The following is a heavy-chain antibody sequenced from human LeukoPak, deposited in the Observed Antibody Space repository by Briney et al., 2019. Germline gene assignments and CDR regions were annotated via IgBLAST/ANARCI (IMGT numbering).Heavy chain of an antibody. J-gene: IGHJ4*02. V-gene: IGHV4-4*07. D-gene: IGHD4-11*01. CDR2: VYTNGNT. Sequence: SETLSLTCTVSGDSISSYYWSWIRQPAGKGLEWIGRVYTNGNTNYNPSLKSRVTMSVDTTKNQISLKLTSVTAADTAVYYCARDESTVTSTLERFDYWGQGTLVTVSS. CDR1: GDSISSYY. CDR3: ARDESTVTSTLERFDY.